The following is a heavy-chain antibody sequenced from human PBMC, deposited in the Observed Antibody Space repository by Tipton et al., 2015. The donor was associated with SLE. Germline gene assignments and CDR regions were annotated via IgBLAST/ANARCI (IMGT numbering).Heavy chain of an antibody. D-gene: IGHD3-22*01. CDR2: IYISGST. V-gene: IGHV4-4*07. J-gene: IGHJ4*02. CDR1: GVSVARDY. Sequence: TLSLTCTVSGVSVARDYWRWIRQPAGKGLEWIGRIYISGSTNYNPSLQSRVTLSLDTSRNQFSLNLTSVTAADTAIYYCARAHSSGLFYYFDYWGQGALVTVSS. CDR3: ARAHSSGLFYYFDY.